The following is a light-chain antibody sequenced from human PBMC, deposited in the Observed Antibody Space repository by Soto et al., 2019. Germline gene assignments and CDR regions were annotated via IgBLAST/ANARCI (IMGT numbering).Light chain of an antibody. V-gene: IGLV4-60*02. CDR2: LEGSGSY. CDR3: EAWDSNTNWV. J-gene: IGLJ3*02. CDR1: SGHSSYI. Sequence: QLVLTQSSSASASLGSSVKLTCTLSSGHSSYIIAWHQQQPGKAPRYLMKLEGSGSYNKGSGVPDRFSGSSPGADRYLTISNLQFEDAADYYCEAWDSNTNWVFGGGTKVTVL.